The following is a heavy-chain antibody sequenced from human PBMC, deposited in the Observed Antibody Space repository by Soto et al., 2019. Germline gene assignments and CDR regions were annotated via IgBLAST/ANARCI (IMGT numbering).Heavy chain of an antibody. CDR1: GGSISGGDYY. D-gene: IGHD6-25*01. V-gene: IGHV4-30-4*01. J-gene: IGHJ2*01. CDR3: ARGRAALRWYFEL. Sequence: QVQLQESGPGLVKPSQTLSLTCTVSGGSISGGDYYWIWIRQPTGKGLEWIGYIYYSGSTYYNPSLKRRVTIRVDPSKNQSTLKLSSVIAADTPAYCCARGRAALRWYFELWGRGTLVTVSS. CDR2: IYYSGST.